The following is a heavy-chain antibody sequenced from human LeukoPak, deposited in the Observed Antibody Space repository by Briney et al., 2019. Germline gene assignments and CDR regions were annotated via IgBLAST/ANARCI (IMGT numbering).Heavy chain of an antibody. J-gene: IGHJ5*02. V-gene: IGHV3-11*04. CDR2: ISSSGSTI. D-gene: IGHD6-6*01. CDR3: ARDVGTSSNWYDP. Sequence: GGSLRLSCAASGFTFSDYYMSWIRQAPGKGLEWVSYISSSGSTIYHADSVRGRFTISRDNTKNSLFLQMSSLRAEDTAIYYCARDVGTSSNWYDPWGQGTLVTVSS. CDR1: GFTFSDYY.